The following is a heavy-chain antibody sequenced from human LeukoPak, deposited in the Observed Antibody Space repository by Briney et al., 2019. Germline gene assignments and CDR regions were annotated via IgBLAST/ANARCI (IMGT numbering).Heavy chain of an antibody. D-gene: IGHD6-13*01. Sequence: GGSLRLSCAASGFIFRSYAMNWVRQAPGKGLDWVAVISHDGGKKYYADSVKGRFTISRDNSKNTLYLQMNSLRVQDTAVFYCAAGISSSPLDAFDIWGQGTMVTVSS. J-gene: IGHJ3*02. CDR2: ISHDGGKK. CDR3: AAGISSSPLDAFDI. V-gene: IGHV3-30-3*01. CDR1: GFIFRSYA.